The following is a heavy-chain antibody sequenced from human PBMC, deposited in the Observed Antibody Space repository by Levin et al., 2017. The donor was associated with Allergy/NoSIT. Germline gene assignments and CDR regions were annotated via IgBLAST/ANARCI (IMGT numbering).Heavy chain of an antibody. CDR2: ISYDGSNK. CDR3: ARDMGPRDYDFWSGEGDY. J-gene: IGHJ4*02. V-gene: IGHV3-30-3*01. Sequence: GGSLRLSCAASGFTFSSYAMHWVRQAPGKGLEWVAVISYDGSNKYYADSVKGRFTISRDNSKNTLYLQMNSLRAEDTAVYYWARDMGPRDYDFWSGEGDYWGQGTLVTVSS. D-gene: IGHD3-3*01. CDR1: GFTFSSYA.